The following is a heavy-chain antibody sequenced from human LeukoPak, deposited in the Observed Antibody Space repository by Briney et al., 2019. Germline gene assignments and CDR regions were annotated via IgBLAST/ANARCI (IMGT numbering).Heavy chain of an antibody. J-gene: IGHJ4*02. V-gene: IGHV3-30-3*01. CDR1: GFTFSSYA. CDR2: ISYDGSNK. D-gene: IGHD3-10*01. CDR3: AGDSSLGE. Sequence: GRSLRLSCAASGFTFSSYAMHWVRQAPGKGLEWVAVISYDGSNKYYADSVKGRFTISRDNSKNTLYLQMNSLRAEDTAVYYCAGDSSLGEWGQGTLVTVSS.